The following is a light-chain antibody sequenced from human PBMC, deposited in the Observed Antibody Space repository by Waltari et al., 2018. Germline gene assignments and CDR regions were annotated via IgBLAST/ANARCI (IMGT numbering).Light chain of an antibody. CDR2: DAS. CDR3: QQRSDWPLT. Sequence: EIVLTQSPATLSLSPGERATLSCRASQRVRSYLAWYQQKPGQAPRLLIYDASNRATGIPARFSGSGSGTDFTLSISSLEPEDFALYYCQQRSDWPLTFGGGTKVEIK. J-gene: IGKJ4*01. V-gene: IGKV3-11*01. CDR1: QRVRSY.